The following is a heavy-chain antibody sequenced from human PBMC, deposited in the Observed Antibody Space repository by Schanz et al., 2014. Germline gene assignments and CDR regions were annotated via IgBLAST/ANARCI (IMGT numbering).Heavy chain of an antibody. Sequence: QVQLLQSGAEVKKPGASMKVSCKASGYTFTTYYMLWVRQAPGQGLEWMGIINPSGGSTRYGQKFQGRITVTTDTSTSTVYLELSSLRSDDTAVYYCGRGFSRSYIDFWCQGTLITVSS. J-gene: IGHJ4*02. CDR3: GRGFSRSYIDF. V-gene: IGHV1-46*03. CDR2: INPSGGST. CDR1: GYTFTTYY. D-gene: IGHD6-6*01.